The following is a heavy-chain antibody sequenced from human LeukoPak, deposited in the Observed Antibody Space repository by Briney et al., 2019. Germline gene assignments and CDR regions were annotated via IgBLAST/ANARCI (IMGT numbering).Heavy chain of an antibody. J-gene: IGHJ4*02. CDR1: GYTFTSYA. CDR2: INAGNGNT. D-gene: IGHD4-17*01. V-gene: IGHV1-3*01. Sequence: GASVKVSCKASGYTFTSYAMHWVRQAPGQRLEWMGWINAGNGNTKYSQKFQGRVTITRDTSASTAYMELSSLRSEDTAVYYCARVVTTVTSGTYSDYWGQGTLVTVSS. CDR3: ARVVTTVTSGTYSDY.